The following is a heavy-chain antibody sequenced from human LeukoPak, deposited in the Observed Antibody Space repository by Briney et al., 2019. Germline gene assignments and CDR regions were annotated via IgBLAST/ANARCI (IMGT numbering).Heavy chain of an antibody. J-gene: IGHJ5*02. V-gene: IGHV1-18*01. Sequence: ASVKVSCKASGHTFTSYGISWVRQAPGQGLEWMGWISAYNGNTNYAQKLQGRVTMTTDTSTSTAYMELRSLRSDDTAVYYCARVFVVVPAAIPSWFDPWGQGTLVTVSS. CDR3: ARVFVVVPAAIPSWFDP. CDR1: GHTFTSYG. D-gene: IGHD2-2*01. CDR2: ISAYNGNT.